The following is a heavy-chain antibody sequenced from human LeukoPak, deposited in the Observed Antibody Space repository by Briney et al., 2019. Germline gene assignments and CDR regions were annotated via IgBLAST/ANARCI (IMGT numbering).Heavy chain of an antibody. D-gene: IGHD2-15*01. CDR3: AKQLGYCSDGSCYFPY. CDR2: ISGSGGST. Sequence: GGSLRLSCAASGFTFSSYAMSWVRQAPGKGLEWVSAISGSGGSTYYADSVQGRFTISRDNSKSTLCLQMNSRRAEDTAVYYCAKQLGYCSDGSCYFPYWGQGTLVTVSS. CDR1: GFTFSSYA. J-gene: IGHJ4*02. V-gene: IGHV3-23*01.